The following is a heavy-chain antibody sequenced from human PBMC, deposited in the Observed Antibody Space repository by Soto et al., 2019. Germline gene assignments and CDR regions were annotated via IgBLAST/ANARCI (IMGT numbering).Heavy chain of an antibody. D-gene: IGHD1-1*01. V-gene: IGHV1-3*01. CDR1: ENTFSTYL. J-gene: IGHJ5*02. Sequence: GASVKVSCKASENTFSTYLVHWVRQVHGQGLEWMGWHNGYNGQTEYSQKFQGRVTITRDTSAKTAYLELRSLTSEDTAVYYCAGPHDRAGLGTWGQGILVTVSS. CDR2: HNGYNGQT. CDR3: AGPHDRAGLGT.